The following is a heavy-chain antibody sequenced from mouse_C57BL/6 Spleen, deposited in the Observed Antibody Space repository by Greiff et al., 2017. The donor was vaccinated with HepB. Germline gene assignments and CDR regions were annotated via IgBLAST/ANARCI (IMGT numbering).Heavy chain of an antibody. Sequence: EVKLVESGGGLVKPGGSLKLSCAASGFTFSSYAMSWVRQTPEKRLEWVATISDGGSYTYYPDNVKGRFTISRDNAKNNLYLQMSHLKSEDTAMYYCARERAGNGFAYWGQGTLVTVSA. D-gene: IGHD2-1*01. J-gene: IGHJ3*01. CDR1: GFTFSSYA. CDR2: ISDGGSYT. CDR3: ARERAGNGFAY. V-gene: IGHV5-4*01.